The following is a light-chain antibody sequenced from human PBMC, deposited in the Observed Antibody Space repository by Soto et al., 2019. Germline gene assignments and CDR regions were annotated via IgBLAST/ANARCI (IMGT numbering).Light chain of an antibody. CDR3: QQYGSSPPFA. Sequence: TQSPSTLSASVGDRVTITCRASQSISSWLAWYQQKPGQAPRLLIYAASSRATGVPDRFSGSGSGTDFTLTISRLEPEDFALYYCQQYGSSPPFAFGGGTKIEIK. J-gene: IGKJ4*01. CDR2: AAS. CDR1: QSISSW. V-gene: IGKV3-20*01.